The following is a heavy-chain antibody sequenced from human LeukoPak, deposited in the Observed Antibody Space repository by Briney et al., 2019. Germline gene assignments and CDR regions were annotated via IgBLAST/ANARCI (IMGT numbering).Heavy chain of an antibody. CDR1: GFTYSIYA. CDR3: AKMPGAGSGWLERVDY. D-gene: IGHD6-19*01. V-gene: IGHV3-23*01. CDR2: ISDSGAST. J-gene: IGHJ4*02. Sequence: GGSLRLSCAASGFTYSIYAMSWVRQAPGKGLEWVSVISDSGASTYYADSVRGRFTISRDNSKNTLYLQMNSLRVEDTALYYCAKMPGAGSGWLERVDYWGQGTLVTVSS.